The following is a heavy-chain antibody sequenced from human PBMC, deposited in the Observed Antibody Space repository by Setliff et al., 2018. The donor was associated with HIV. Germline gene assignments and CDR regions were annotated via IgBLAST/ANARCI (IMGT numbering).Heavy chain of an antibody. CDR2: IYYSGTT. J-gene: IGHJ3*02. Sequence: PSETLSLTCTVSGGTISSSDYYWGWIRQPPGKGLEWIGSIYYSGTTYYNPSLKSRVTISVDTSKNQFSLKLSSVTAADTAVYYCARSEDYYDSSGDAFEIWGQGTMVTVSS. V-gene: IGHV4-39*01. D-gene: IGHD3-22*01. CDR3: ARSEDYYDSSGDAFEI. CDR1: GGTISSSDYY.